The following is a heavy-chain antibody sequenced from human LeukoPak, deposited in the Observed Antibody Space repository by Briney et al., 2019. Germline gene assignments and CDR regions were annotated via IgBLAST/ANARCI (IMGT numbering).Heavy chain of an antibody. CDR1: AYTFTNHR. J-gene: IGHJ5*02. V-gene: IGHV1-18*01. D-gene: IGHD3-10*01. CDR2: ISAYNRNT. Sequence: GASVKVSCKASAYTFTNHRISWVRQAPGQGLEWMRWISAYNRNTNSAQSLQGRVTMTRDSSTSTAYMELRSLRSDDTAVYYCATGDDGSGTPFDPWGQGTLVTVSS. CDR3: ATGDDGSGTPFDP.